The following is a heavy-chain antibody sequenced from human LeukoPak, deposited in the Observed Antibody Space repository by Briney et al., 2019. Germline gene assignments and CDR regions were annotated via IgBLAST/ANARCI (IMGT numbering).Heavy chain of an antibody. CDR3: AHRESSHYFDY. Sequence: SGPTLVNPTQTLPLTSTFSKFYLSTTGVGVGCIRPPPGKALEGLTVIYWNDDKHYTPSPKSRLTITKDTSKTQVVLTMTNMDPVDTPTYYCAHRESSHYFDYWGQGTLVTVSS. CDR1: KFYLSTTGVG. CDR2: IYWNDDK. D-gene: IGHD1-26*01. J-gene: IGHJ4*02. V-gene: IGHV2-5*01.